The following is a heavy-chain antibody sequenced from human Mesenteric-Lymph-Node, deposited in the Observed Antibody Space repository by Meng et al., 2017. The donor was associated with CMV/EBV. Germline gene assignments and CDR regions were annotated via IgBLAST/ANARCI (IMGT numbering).Heavy chain of an antibody. V-gene: IGHV4-61*01. CDR3: ASSSQQLVRYNWFDP. CDR1: GGSVSSGSYY. CDR2: IYYSGST. J-gene: IGHJ5*02. Sequence: SGGSVSSGSYYWSWIRQLPGKGLEWIGYIYYSGSTNYNPSLKSRVTISVDTSKNQFSLKLSSVTAADTAVYYCASSSQQLVRYNWFDPWGQGTLVTVSS. D-gene: IGHD6-13*01.